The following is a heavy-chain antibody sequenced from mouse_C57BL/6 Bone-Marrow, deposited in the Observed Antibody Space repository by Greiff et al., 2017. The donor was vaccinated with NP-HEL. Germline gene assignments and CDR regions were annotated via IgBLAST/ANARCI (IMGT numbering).Heavy chain of an antibody. CDR2: ISSGGSYT. Sequence: VHVKQSGGDLVKPGGSLKLSCAASGFTFSSYGMSWVRQTPDKRLEWVATISSGGSYTYYPDSVKGRFTISRDNAKNTLYLQMSSLKSEDTAMYYCARGAWFAYWGQGTLVTVSA. CDR1: GFTFSSYG. V-gene: IGHV5-6*01. J-gene: IGHJ3*01. CDR3: ARGAWFAY.